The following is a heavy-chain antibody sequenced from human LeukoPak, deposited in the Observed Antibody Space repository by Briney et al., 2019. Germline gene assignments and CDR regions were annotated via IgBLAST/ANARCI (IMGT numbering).Heavy chain of an antibody. CDR1: GYTFTGYY. D-gene: IGHD4-17*01. J-gene: IGHJ5*02. Sequence: GASVKVSCKASGYTFTGYYMHWVRQAPGQGLEWMGWINPNSGGTNYAQKFQGRVTMTRDTSISTAYMELSRLRSDDTAVYYRARAATVTTALIGNWFDPWGQGTLVTVSS. CDR2: INPNSGGT. V-gene: IGHV1-2*02. CDR3: ARAATVTTALIGNWFDP.